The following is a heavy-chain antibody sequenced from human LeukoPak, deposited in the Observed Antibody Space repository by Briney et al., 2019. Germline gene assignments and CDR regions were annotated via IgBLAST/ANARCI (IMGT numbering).Heavy chain of an antibody. CDR2: ISYDGSNK. CDR3: ARDGFEYDSSGYYYGGWFDP. J-gene: IGHJ5*02. CDR1: GFTFSSYA. Sequence: QPGRSLRLSCAASGFTFSSYAMHWVRQAPGKGLEWVAVISYDGSNKYYADSVKGRFTISRDNSENTLYLQMNSLRAEDTAVYYCARDGFEYDSSGYYYGGWFDPWGQGTLVTVSS. V-gene: IGHV3-30-3*01. D-gene: IGHD3-22*01.